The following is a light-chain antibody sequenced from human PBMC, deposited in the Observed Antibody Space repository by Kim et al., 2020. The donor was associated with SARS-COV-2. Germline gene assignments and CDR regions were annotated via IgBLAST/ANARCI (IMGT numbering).Light chain of an antibody. V-gene: IGLV2-14*03. CDR2: DVS. CDR3: SSYTGSSTLV. Sequence: GQSITISCTGTGSDVGGYNYVSWYQQHPGKAPKLMIYDVSHRPSGISNRFSGSKSGNTASLTISGLQAEDEADYYCSSYTGSSTLVFGGGTQLTVL. CDR1: GSDVGGYNY. J-gene: IGLJ3*02.